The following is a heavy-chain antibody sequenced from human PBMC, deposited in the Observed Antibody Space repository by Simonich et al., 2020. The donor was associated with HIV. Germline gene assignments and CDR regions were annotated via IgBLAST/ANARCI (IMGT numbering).Heavy chain of an antibody. D-gene: IGHD6-19*01. CDR3: ARDLDTSGWSAWFDP. J-gene: IGHJ5*02. CDR1: GYTFTSYP. Sequence: QVQLVQSGAEVKKPGASVKVSCKASGYTFTSYPMHWVRQAPGQRIEWMGWINARDGNTKYSQKFQGRVTITRDTSANTAYMELSSLRFEDTAVYYCARDLDTSGWSAWFDPWGQGTLVTVSS. CDR2: INARDGNT. V-gene: IGHV1-3*01.